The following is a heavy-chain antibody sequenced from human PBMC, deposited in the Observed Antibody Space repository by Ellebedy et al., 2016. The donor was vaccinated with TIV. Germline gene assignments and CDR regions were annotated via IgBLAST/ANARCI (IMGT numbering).Heavy chain of an antibody. Sequence: GSLRLSCNVSGGSISSYYWSWIRQPPGKGLEWIGFIYYSGSTDYNPSLKSRVTISADTSKNQFSLRLSSVTAADTGVYYCARWFGELLYVRWFDPWGQGTLVSVSS. CDR3: ARWFGELLYVRWFDP. D-gene: IGHD3-10*01. CDR2: IYYSGST. CDR1: GGSISSYY. V-gene: IGHV4-59*08. J-gene: IGHJ5*02.